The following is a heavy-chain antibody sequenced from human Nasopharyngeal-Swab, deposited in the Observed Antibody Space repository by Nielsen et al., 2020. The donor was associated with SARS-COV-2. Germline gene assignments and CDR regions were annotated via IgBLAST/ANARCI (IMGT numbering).Heavy chain of an antibody. J-gene: IGHJ4*02. V-gene: IGHV3-23*03. CDR2: VYSGGSGI. D-gene: IGHD2-21*02. Sequence: GGSLRLSCAASGFIFGSYAMSWVRQAPGKGLEWVPRVYSGGSGIRYADSVRGRFTISRDDSKNTVYLQMNGLRAEDTALYYCAKGFGPYVTATDYWGQGTLVTVSS. CDR1: GFIFGSYA. CDR3: AKGFGPYVTATDY.